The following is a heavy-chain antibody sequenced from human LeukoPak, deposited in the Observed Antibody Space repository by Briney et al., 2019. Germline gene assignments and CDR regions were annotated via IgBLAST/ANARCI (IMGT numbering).Heavy chain of an antibody. Sequence: GESLKISCKGSGYSFTTYWIGWVRPMPGKGLEWMGIIYPGDSDTRYSPSFQGQVTISADKSISTAYLQWSSLKASDTAMYYCARHQTARAYDAFDIWGQGTMVTVSS. V-gene: IGHV5-51*01. J-gene: IGHJ3*02. D-gene: IGHD6-6*01. CDR3: ARHQTARAYDAFDI. CDR1: GYSFTTYW. CDR2: IYPGDSDT.